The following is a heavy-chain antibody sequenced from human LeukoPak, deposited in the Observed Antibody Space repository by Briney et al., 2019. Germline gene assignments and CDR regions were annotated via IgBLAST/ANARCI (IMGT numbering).Heavy chain of an antibody. CDR2: INHSGST. CDR1: GGSISSGGYY. Sequence: SETLSLTCTVSGGSISSGGYYWSWIRQPPGTGLEWIGEINHSGSTNYNPSLKSRVTISVDTSKNQFSLKLSSVTAADTAVYYCARGLVGNFWSGYYTGPHTLYYFDYWGQGTLVTVSS. CDR3: ARGLVGNFWSGYYTGPHTLYYFDY. D-gene: IGHD3-3*01. J-gene: IGHJ4*02. V-gene: IGHV4-39*07.